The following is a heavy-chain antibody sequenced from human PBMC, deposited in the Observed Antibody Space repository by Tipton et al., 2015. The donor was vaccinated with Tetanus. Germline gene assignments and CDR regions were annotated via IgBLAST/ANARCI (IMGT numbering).Heavy chain of an antibody. J-gene: IGHJ4*02. Sequence: SLRLSCAASGFTFSTFWMSWVRQAPGKGLEWVANIKEDGSQKYYVDSVKGRFTISRDNAKNSLYLRMNSLRAEDTAVYYCARDSGLWFGETDSWGQGTLVTVSS. CDR1: GFTFSTFW. V-gene: IGHV3-7*01. CDR3: ARDSGLWFGETDS. D-gene: IGHD3-10*01. CDR2: IKEDGSQK.